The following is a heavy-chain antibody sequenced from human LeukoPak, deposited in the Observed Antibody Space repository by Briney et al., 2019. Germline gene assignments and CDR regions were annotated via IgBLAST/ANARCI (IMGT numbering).Heavy chain of an antibody. CDR3: ARMLSLEDY. D-gene: IGHD2-8*01. J-gene: IGHJ4*02. Sequence: GGSLRLSCAASGFTFSSYAMHWVRQAPGKGLEWVAVISYDGSNKYYADSVKGRFTISRDNSKNTLYLQMNSLRAEDTAVYYCARMLSLEDYWGQGTLVTVSS. CDR2: ISYDGSNK. CDR1: GFTFSSYA. V-gene: IGHV3-30*04.